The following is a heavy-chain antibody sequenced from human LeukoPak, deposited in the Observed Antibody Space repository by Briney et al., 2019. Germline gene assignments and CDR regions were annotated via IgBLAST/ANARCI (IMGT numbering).Heavy chain of an antibody. V-gene: IGHV4-59*01. Sequence: PSETLSLTCTVSGGSISSYYWSWIRQPPGKGLEWIGYIYYSGSTNYNPSLKSRVTISVDTSKNQFSLKLSSVTAADTPVYYCARVGGIAAFDYWGQGTLVTVSS. D-gene: IGHD6-13*01. CDR1: GGSISSYY. CDR2: IYYSGST. J-gene: IGHJ4*02. CDR3: ARVGGIAAFDY.